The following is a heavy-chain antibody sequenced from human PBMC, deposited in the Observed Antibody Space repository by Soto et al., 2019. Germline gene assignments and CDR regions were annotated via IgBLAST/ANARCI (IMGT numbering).Heavy chain of an antibody. CDR1: GFSLRNSGVG. CDR2: IYWDDDE. Sequence: QITLKESGPTLVKPTQTLTLTCTFCGFSLRNSGVGVGWIRQSPGKALEWLALIYWDDDERYGPSLKTRLTITKDTSKNQVVLTMTNMDPVDTGTYYCAHKGGRGAGMDVWGQGTTVTVSS. CDR3: AHKGGRGAGMDV. D-gene: IGHD2-15*01. V-gene: IGHV2-5*05. J-gene: IGHJ6*02.